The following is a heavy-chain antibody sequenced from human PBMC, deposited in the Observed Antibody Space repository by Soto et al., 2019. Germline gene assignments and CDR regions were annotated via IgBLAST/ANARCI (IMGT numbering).Heavy chain of an antibody. J-gene: IGHJ1*01. Sequence: QVQLQESGPGLVKPSETLSLTCTVSGGSISSYYWSWIRQPPGKGLEWIGYIYYSGSTNYNPSLTRRVTLSVDTSKTQFSLKLGSGTAADTAVYYCARLGHVYYYDSSGYREYCQHWGQGTLVTVSS. V-gene: IGHV4-59*12. CDR3: ARLGHVYYYDSSGYREYCQH. CDR2: IYYSGST. CDR1: GGSISSYY. D-gene: IGHD3-22*01.